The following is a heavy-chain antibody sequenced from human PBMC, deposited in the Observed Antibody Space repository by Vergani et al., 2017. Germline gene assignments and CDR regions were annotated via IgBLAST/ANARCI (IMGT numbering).Heavy chain of an antibody. CDR1: GFTFSSYS. CDR3: AKVSRPGIAVAATGY. J-gene: IGHJ4*02. CDR2: ISYDGSNK. V-gene: IGHV3-30*18. D-gene: IGHD6-19*01. Sequence: QVQLVESGGGVVQPGRSLRLSCAASGFTFSSYSMHWVRQAPGKGLEWVAVISYDGSNKYYADSVKGRFTISRDNSKNTLYLQMNSLRAEDTAVYYCAKVSRPGIAVAATGYWGQGTLVTVSS.